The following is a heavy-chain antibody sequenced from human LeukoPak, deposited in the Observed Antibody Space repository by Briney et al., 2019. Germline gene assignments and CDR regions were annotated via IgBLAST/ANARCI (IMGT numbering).Heavy chain of an antibody. CDR1: GFRFNTYW. D-gene: IGHD3-22*01. V-gene: IGHV3-7*01. CDR2: IKQDGNEK. J-gene: IGHJ4*02. CDR3: ARSDNYYDSSGYCTYFDY. Sequence: GGSLRLSCAASGFRFNTYWMSWVRQAPGKGLEWVANIKQDGNEKYYADSVKGRFTISRDNGKNSLDLQMNSLRAEDTAVYYCARSDNYYDSSGYCTYFDYWGQGTLVTVSS.